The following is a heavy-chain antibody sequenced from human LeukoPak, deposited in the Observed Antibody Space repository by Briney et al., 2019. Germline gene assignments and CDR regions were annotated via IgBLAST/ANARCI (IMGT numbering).Heavy chain of an antibody. J-gene: IGHJ3*02. CDR3: ASLEPYYDILTGSPPDAFDI. CDR2: ISWNSGSI. CDR1: GFTFDDYA. Sequence: GGSLRLSCAASGFTFDDYAMHWVRQAPGKGLEWVSGISWNSGSIGYADSVKGRFTISRDNAKNSLYLQMNSLRAEDTALYYCASLEPYYDILTGSPPDAFDIWGQGTMVTVSS. V-gene: IGHV3-9*01. D-gene: IGHD3-9*01.